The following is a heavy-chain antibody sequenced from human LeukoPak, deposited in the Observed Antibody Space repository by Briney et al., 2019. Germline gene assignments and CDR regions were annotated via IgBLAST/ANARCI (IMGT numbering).Heavy chain of an antibody. CDR1: GFIFSSYN. V-gene: IGHV3-21*04. J-gene: IGHJ4*02. D-gene: IGHD5-12*01. CDR3: AREGYSAYGLDY. Sequence: EGSLRLSCVASGFIFSSYNINWVRQAPGKGLEWVSSISSSSTYISYADSVKGRFTISRDNAKNSLDLQMDSLRVEDTAVYYCAREGYSAYGLDYWGQGTLVTVSS. CDR2: ISSSSTYI.